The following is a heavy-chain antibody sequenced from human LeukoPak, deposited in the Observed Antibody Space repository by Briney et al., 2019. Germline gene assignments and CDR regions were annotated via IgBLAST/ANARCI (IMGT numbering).Heavy chain of an antibody. Sequence: GGSLRLSCAASGFTFSSYALHWVRQAPGKGLEWVSAITDSGDNSYYADSVKGRFTISRDNSKNTLYLQMNSLRAEDTAVYYCARYRAAPNYFDFWGQGTLVTVSS. V-gene: IGHV3-23*01. J-gene: IGHJ4*02. CDR2: ITDSGDNS. D-gene: IGHD5-12*01. CDR1: GFTFSSYA. CDR3: ARYRAAPNYFDF.